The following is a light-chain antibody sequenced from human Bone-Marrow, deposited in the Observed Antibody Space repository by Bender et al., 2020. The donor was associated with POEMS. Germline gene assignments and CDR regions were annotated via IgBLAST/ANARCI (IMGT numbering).Light chain of an antibody. CDR3: SSYAGSNNFVV. CDR1: SSDVGYDNY. J-gene: IGLJ3*02. CDR2: EVS. Sequence: QSALTQPASVSGSPGQSITISCTGTSSDVGYDNYVSWYQQYAGKAPKLMIYEVSKRPSGVPARFSGSKSGNTASLTVSGLQTEDEADYYCSSYAGSNNFVVFGGGTKLTVL. V-gene: IGLV2-8*01.